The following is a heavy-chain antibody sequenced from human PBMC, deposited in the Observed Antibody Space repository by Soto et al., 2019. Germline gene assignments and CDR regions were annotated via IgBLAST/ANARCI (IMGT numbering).Heavy chain of an antibody. D-gene: IGHD1-1*01. Sequence: QLQLQESGPGLVKPSETLSLRCTVSGGSVKRSSYYWGWIRQPPGKGLEWVGTFYYGGRGFYNPSLKSRVTISGDTSKNQFSLELNSVTAADTAVYYCVGGEIHQLEKCDYWGRGTLVTVSS. CDR1: GGSVKRSSYY. J-gene: IGHJ4*02. V-gene: IGHV4-39*01. CDR2: FYYGGRG. CDR3: VGGEIHQLEKCDY.